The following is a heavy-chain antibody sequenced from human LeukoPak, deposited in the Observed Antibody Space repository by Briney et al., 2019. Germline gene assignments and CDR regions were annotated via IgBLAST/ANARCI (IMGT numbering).Heavy chain of an antibody. D-gene: IGHD3-16*01. V-gene: IGHV3-15*01. CDR3: TAEVERGTKYFNY. CDR1: GFTFRNAW. J-gene: IGHJ4*02. Sequence: PGGSLRLSCVVSGFTFRNAWMNWVRQAPGKGLEWVGRIKNKGDGGTTDYAAPVKGRFTISRDDSKDTVYLQMNSLKAEDTAVYYCTAEVERGTKYFNYWGQVTLVTVSS. CDR2: IKNKGDGGTT.